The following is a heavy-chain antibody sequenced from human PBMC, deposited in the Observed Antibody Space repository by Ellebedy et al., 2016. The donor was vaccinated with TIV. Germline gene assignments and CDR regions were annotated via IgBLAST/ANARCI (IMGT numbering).Heavy chain of an antibody. J-gene: IGHJ6*02. Sequence: GGSLRLSXAGSGFTFSSYAMTWVRQAPGKGLEWVSGIGDTAHNTYYTDSVKGRFTISRDNSKNTLSLQMSSLRAEDTAVYYCAKARGSSVIDYNYFGMDVWGHGTTVTVSS. D-gene: IGHD2-21*01. V-gene: IGHV3-23*01. CDR1: GFTFSSYA. CDR2: IGDTAHNT. CDR3: AKARGSSVIDYNYFGMDV.